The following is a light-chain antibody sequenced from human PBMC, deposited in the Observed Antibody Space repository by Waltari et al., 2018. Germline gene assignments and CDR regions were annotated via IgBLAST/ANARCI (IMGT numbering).Light chain of an antibody. CDR1: QSISSY. J-gene: IGKJ1*01. CDR2: AAS. Sequence: DIQMTQSPSSLSASVGDIVTISCRASQSISSYLNWYQQKPGKAPKLLIYAASSLQSGVPSRFSGSGSGTDFTLTISSLQPEDFATYYCQQTYTTPRTFGQGTKVEI. CDR3: QQTYTTPRT. V-gene: IGKV1-39*01.